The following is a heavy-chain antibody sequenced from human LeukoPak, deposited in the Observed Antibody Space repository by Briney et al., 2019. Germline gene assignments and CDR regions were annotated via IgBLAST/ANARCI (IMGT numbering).Heavy chain of an antibody. J-gene: IGHJ3*02. D-gene: IGHD2/OR15-2a*01. Sequence: SETLSLTCTVSGGSISSSAYNWSWIRQPPGKGLEWIGTIHYSGSSYYNPSLKSRVTITLDTSKNQFSLKLSSVTAADTAVYYCARKYYPYAFDIWGQGTMVTVSS. V-gene: IGHV4-39*07. CDR3: ARKYYPYAFDI. CDR1: GGSISSSAYN. CDR2: IHYSGSS.